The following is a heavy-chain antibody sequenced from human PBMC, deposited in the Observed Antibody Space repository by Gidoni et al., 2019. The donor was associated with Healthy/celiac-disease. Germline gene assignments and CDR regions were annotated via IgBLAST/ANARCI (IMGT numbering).Heavy chain of an antibody. Sequence: QVQLVQSGAEVKKPGASVKVYCKASGFTFTGYYMHWVRQAPGQGLEWMGWINPNSVGTNYAQKFRGRVTMTRDTSISTAYMELSRLRSDDTAVYYCARVALFTVTTGFDFWGQGTLVTVSS. V-gene: IGHV1-2*02. CDR1: GFTFTGYY. J-gene: IGHJ4*02. D-gene: IGHD4-17*01. CDR3: ARVALFTVTTGFDF. CDR2: INPNSVGT.